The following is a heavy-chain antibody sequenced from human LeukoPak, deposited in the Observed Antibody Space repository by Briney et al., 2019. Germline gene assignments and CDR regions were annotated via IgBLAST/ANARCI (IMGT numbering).Heavy chain of an antibody. V-gene: IGHV4-39*07. CDR2: IYYSGST. CDR1: GGSISSSSYY. Sequence: SETLSLTCTVSGGSISSSSYYWGWIRQPPGKGLEWIGGIYYSGSTYYNPSLKSRVTISVDTSKNQFSLKLSSVTAADTAVYYCARDLGYSSSWYYFDYWGQGTLVTVSS. CDR3: ARDLGYSSSWYYFDY. J-gene: IGHJ4*02. D-gene: IGHD6-13*01.